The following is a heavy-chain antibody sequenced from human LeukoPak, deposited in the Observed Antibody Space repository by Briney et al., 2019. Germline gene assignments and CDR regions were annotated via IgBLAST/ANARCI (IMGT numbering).Heavy chain of an antibody. CDR1: GYIFTDYG. CDR2: ISVYNGNT. J-gene: IGHJ1*01. CDR3: ARGESGIHH. V-gene: IGHV1-18*01. Sequence: ASLKVSCKASGYIFTDYGISWVQQAPGQGLERMVWISVYNGNTNYAQKLQGRVTMTTDTSTSTAYMELRSLRSDATAVYYCARGESGIHHWGQGTLVTVSS.